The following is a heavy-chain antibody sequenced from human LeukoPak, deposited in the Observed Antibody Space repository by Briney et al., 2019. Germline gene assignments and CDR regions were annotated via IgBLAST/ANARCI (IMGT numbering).Heavy chain of an antibody. J-gene: IGHJ4*02. V-gene: IGHV3-30-3*01. CDR1: GFTFSSYA. Sequence: GGSLRLSCAASGFTFSSYAMHWVRQAPGKGLEWVTAISYDGSNKDYADSVKGRFTISRDNSKNTAYLQVNSLKAEDTAVYYCAREAEALDYWGQGTLVTVSS. CDR3: AREAEALDY. CDR2: ISYDGSNK.